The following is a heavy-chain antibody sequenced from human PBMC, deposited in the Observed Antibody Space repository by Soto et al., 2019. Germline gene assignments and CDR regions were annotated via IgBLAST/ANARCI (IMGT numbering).Heavy chain of an antibody. Sequence: QPGGSLRLSCAASGFTFSSYAMHWVRQAPGKGLEWVAVISYDGSNKYYADSVKGRFTISRDNAKNSLYLQMNSLRDEDTAVYYCARDPYYYDSSGYYDYWGQGTLVTVSS. CDR3: ARDPYYYDSSGYYDY. J-gene: IGHJ4*02. V-gene: IGHV3-30-3*01. CDR1: GFTFSSYA. D-gene: IGHD3-22*01. CDR2: ISYDGSNK.